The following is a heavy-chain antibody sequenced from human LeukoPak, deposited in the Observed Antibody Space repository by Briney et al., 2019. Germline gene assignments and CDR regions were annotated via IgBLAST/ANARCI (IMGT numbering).Heavy chain of an antibody. Sequence: GSSVKVSCKASVGTFSSYAISWVRQAPGQGPEWIGGIIPISGTAKYAQKLQGRVTISADVSTGTAYMQLSSLSSEDTAVYYCTGSYNTYYAQDYWGQGALVTVSS. CDR1: VGTFSSYA. CDR3: TGSYNTYYAQDY. J-gene: IGHJ4*02. V-gene: IGHV1-69*01. D-gene: IGHD1-14*01. CDR2: IIPISGTA.